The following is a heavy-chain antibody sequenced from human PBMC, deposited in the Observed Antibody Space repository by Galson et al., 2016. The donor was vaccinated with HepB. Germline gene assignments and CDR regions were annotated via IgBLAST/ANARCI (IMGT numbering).Heavy chain of an antibody. CDR1: GGTFSSYA. CDR2: IIPIFGTA. CDR3: ARPDTTYYDILTGYYYFDY. Sequence: SVKVSCKASGGTFSSYAISWVRQAPGQGLEWMGEIIPIFGTANSAQKFQGRVTITVDESTSTAYMELSSLKPEDTAVYYCARPDTTYYDILTGYYYFDYWGQGTLVTVSS. D-gene: IGHD3-9*01. V-gene: IGHV1-69*13. J-gene: IGHJ4*02.